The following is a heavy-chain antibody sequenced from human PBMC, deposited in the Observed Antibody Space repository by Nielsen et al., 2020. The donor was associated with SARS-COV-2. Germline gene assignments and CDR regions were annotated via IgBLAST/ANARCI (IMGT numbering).Heavy chain of an antibody. CDR3: ARDFGYDSSGYYSD. V-gene: IGHV1-69*13. Sequence: SVKVSCKASGGTFSSYAISWVRQAPGRGLEWMGGIIPIFGTANYAQKFQGRVTITADESTSTAYMELSSLRSEDTAVYYCARDFGYDSSGYYSDWGQGTLVTVSS. J-gene: IGHJ4*02. CDR1: GGTFSSYA. D-gene: IGHD3-22*01. CDR2: IIPIFGTA.